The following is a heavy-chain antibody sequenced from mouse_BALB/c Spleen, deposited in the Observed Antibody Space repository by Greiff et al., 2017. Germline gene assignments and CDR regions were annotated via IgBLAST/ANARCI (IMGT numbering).Heavy chain of an antibody. CDR2: IYPGNSDT. J-gene: IGHJ2*01. D-gene: IGHD2-3*01. Sequence: EVQLQQSGTVLARPGASVKMSCKASGYTFTSYWMHWVKQRPGQGLEWIGAIYPGNSDTSYNQKFKGKAKLTAVTSTSTAYMELSSLTNEDSAVYYCTRNDGYYAYYFDYWGQGATLTVSS. CDR3: TRNDGYYAYYFDY. CDR1: GYTFTSYW. V-gene: IGHV1-5*01.